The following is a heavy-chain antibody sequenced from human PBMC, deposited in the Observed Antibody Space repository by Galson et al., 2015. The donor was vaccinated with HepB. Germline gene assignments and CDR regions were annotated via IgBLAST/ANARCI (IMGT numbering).Heavy chain of an antibody. V-gene: IGHV1-69*06. J-gene: IGHJ4*02. CDR2: IIPIFGTA. CDR3: ARLSAAGPGTAPRDYDY. D-gene: IGHD6-13*01. Sequence: SVKVSCKASGGTFSSYAISWVRQAPGQGLEWMGGIIPIFGTANYAQKFQGRVTITADKSTSTAYMELSSLRSEDTAVYYCARLSAAGPGTAPRDYDYWGQGTLVTVSS. CDR1: GGTFSSYA.